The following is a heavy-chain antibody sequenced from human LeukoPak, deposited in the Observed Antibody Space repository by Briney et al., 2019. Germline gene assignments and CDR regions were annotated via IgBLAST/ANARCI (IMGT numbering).Heavy chain of an antibody. CDR2: ITTTGFA. D-gene: IGHD1-26*01. CDR1: GXIFSDYY. Sequence: GGSLRLSCATSGXIFSDYYMSWIRQAPGKGLEWVSYITTTGFANYADSLKGRFTISRDNPKNSLYLQMNSLRAEDTAVYYCARIVGTTGEYYFDFWGQGTLVTVSS. J-gene: IGHJ4*02. V-gene: IGHV3-11*03. CDR3: ARIVGTTGEYYFDF.